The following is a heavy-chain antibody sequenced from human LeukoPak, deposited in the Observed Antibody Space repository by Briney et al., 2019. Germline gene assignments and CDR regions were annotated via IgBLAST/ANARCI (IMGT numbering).Heavy chain of an antibody. Sequence: GGSLRLSCAASGFTFSSYCMSWVRQAPGKGLEGVANIKQEGREKYYVDSVKGRFTISRDNAKNSLYLQMNSLRVEDTAVYYCAKLAKYFYGSETFYFFEHWGQGTPVTASS. J-gene: IGHJ4*02. CDR2: IKQEGREK. CDR3: AKLAKYFYGSETFYFFEH. D-gene: IGHD3-10*01. CDR1: GFTFSSYC. V-gene: IGHV3-7*01.